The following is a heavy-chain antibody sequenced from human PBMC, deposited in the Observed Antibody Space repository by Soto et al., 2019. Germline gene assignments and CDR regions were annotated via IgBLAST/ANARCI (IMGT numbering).Heavy chain of an antibody. Sequence: VKVSCKASGYSFTNNDVSWVRQATGQGLEWMGWMNPGSGDTGYAQKFQGRVTMTRDISIATAYMELSSLRSDDTAIYYCARMETFGSLNWFDPWGQGTLVTVSS. CDR2: MNPGSGDT. CDR3: ARMETFGSLNWFDP. V-gene: IGHV1-8*01. D-gene: IGHD3-16*01. J-gene: IGHJ5*02. CDR1: GYSFTNND.